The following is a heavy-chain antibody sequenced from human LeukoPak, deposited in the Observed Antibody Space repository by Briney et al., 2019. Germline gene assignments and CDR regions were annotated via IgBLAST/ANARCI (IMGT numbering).Heavy chain of an antibody. D-gene: IGHD3-10*01. CDR2: INPNSGGT. V-gene: IGHV1-2*02. Sequence: ASVKVSCKASGYTFTGYYMHWVRQAPGQGLEWMGWINPNSGGTNYAQKFQGRVTMTRDTSISTAYMELSRLRSDDTAVYYCARGYGRFGELFSEYYFDYWGQGTLVTVSS. CDR3: ARGYGRFGELFSEYYFDY. CDR1: GYTFTGYY. J-gene: IGHJ4*02.